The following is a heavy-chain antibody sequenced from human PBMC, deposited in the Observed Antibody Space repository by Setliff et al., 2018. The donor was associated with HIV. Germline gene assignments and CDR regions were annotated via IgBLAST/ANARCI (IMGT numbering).Heavy chain of an antibody. V-gene: IGHV4-38-2*02. CDR1: GYFINIGHY. D-gene: IGHD3-10*01. CDR3: ARDLAWPGYFDY. J-gene: IGHJ4*02. Sequence: SETLSLTCRVSGYFINIGHYCGWLRQSPGKGLEWIGTIYHSGGTYYNPSLKSRVTISVDTSNNQFSLRMNSVTAADTAVYYCARDLAWPGYFDYWGQGTLVTVSS. CDR2: IYHSGGT.